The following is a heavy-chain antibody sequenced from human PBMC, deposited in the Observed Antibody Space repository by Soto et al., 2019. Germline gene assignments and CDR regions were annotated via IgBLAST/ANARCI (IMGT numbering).Heavy chain of an antibody. CDR1: GYSFTSYW. CDR2: IDPSDSYT. Sequence: GESLKISCKGSGYSFTSYWISWVRQMPGKGLEWMGRIDPSDSYTNYSPSFQGHVTISADKSISTAYLQWSSLKASDTAMYYCATPSLGYCSSTSCYAEGYYYYGMDVWGQGTTVTVSS. J-gene: IGHJ6*02. CDR3: ATPSLGYCSSTSCYAEGYYYYGMDV. V-gene: IGHV5-10-1*01. D-gene: IGHD2-2*01.